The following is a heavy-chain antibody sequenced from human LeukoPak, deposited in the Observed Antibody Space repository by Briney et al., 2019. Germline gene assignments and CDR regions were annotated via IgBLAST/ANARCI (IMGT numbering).Heavy chain of an antibody. CDR2: IYSGGST. CDR3: ARVVRMAAGMNYCLDY. Sequence: GGSLRLSCAASGFTVSTNYMSWVRQAPGKGLEWVAVIYSGGSTCYADSVKGRFTISRDSSKNTLYFQMNSLRAEDTAVYYCARVVRMAAGMNYCLDYWGQGTLVTVSS. V-gene: IGHV3-53*01. D-gene: IGHD6-13*01. J-gene: IGHJ4*02. CDR1: GFTVSTNY.